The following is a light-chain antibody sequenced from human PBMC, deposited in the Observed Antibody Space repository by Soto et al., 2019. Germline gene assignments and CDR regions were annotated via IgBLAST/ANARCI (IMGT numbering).Light chain of an antibody. J-gene: IGKJ3*01. CDR3: LQDYHYPYT. CDR2: SAS. V-gene: IGKV1-6*01. Sequence: AIEMTQSPSSLSASVGDRVTITCRASEGIRHDLGWYRQKPGKTPELLIYSASTLQTGVPSRFSGSGSCTDFTLTISGLQPEDFATYYCLQDYHYPYTFGHGTNVDI. CDR1: EGIRHD.